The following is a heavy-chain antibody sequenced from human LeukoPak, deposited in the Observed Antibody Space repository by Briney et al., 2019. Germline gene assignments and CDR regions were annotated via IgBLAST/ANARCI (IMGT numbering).Heavy chain of an antibody. CDR1: GFTFSSYS. CDR2: ISSSSSYI. CDR3: ARDLQQLVFDY. V-gene: IGHV3-21*01. D-gene: IGHD6-13*01. Sequence: PGGSLRFSCAASGFTFSSYSMNWVRQAPGKGLEWVSSISSSSSYIYYADSVKGRFTISRDNAKNSLYLQMNNLRAEDTAVYYCARDLQQLVFDYWGQGTLVTVSS. J-gene: IGHJ4*02.